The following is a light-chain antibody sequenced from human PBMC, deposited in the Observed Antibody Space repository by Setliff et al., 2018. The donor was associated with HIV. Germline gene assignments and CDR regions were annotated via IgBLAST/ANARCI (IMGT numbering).Light chain of an antibody. J-gene: IGLJ1*01. V-gene: IGLV2-14*03. Sequence: QSVLNQPASVSGSPGQSITISCTGRSSDVGGYDYVSWYQQYPGKAPKLMIYEVNNRPSGVSNRFSGSKSGNSASLTISVLQTEDEADYYCNSYTSTNTYVFGTGTKVTVL. CDR2: EVN. CDR3: NSYTSTNTYV. CDR1: SSDVGGYDY.